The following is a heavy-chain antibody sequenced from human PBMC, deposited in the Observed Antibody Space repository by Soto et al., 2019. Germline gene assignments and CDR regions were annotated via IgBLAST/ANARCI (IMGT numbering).Heavy chain of an antibody. V-gene: IGHV1-69*13. CDR1: GGTFSSYA. CDR2: IIPIFGTA. CDR3: ARAVSRFSHDAFDI. J-gene: IGHJ3*02. Sequence: ASVKVSCKASGGTFSSYAISWVRQAPGQGLEWMGGIIPIFGTANYAQKFQGRVTITADESTSTAYMELSSLRSEDTAVYYCARAVSRFSHDAFDIWGQGTMVTVSS.